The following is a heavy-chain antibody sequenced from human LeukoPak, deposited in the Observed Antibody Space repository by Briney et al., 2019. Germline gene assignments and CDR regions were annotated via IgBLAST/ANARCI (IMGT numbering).Heavy chain of an antibody. J-gene: IGHJ5*01. CDR1: GFTFSTYS. CDR3: ARTGIWSGYSLDF. Sequence: PGGSLRLSCAASGFTFSTYSMNWVRQAPGKGLEWVSYISSSSSVIYYADSVKGRFAISRDNAKNSLYPQMNSLRAEDTAVYYCARTGIWSGYSLDFWGHGTLVTVSS. CDR2: ISSSSSVI. D-gene: IGHD3-3*01. V-gene: IGHV3-48*01.